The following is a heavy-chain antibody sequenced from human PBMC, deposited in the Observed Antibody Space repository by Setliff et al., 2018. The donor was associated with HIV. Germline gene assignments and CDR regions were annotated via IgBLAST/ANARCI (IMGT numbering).Heavy chain of an antibody. CDR1: GYAFNSYT. CDR3: ARIGRTPYYYYYMDV. CDR2: INPNSDNT. J-gene: IGHJ6*03. D-gene: IGHD2-15*01. Sequence: ASVKVSCKASGYAFNSYTLNWVRQATGRGLEWMWWINPNSDNTAYAQKFQGRLTMTRNTSTGTVYMELSSLRSEDTAVYYCARIGRTPYYYYYMDVWGKGTTVTVS. V-gene: IGHV1-8*01.